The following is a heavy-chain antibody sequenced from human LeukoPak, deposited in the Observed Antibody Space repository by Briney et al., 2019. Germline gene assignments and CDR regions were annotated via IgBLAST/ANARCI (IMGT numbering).Heavy chain of an antibody. CDR3: ARDPLIAVAGTSSNWFDP. V-gene: IGHV3-33*01. Sequence: GGSLRLSCAASGFTFSSYGMHWVRQAPGKGLEWVAVIWYDGSNKYYADSVKGRFTISRDNSKNTLYLQMNSLRAEDTAVYYCARDPLIAVAGTSSNWFDPWGQGTLVTVSS. J-gene: IGHJ5*02. D-gene: IGHD6-19*01. CDR2: IWYDGSNK. CDR1: GFTFSSYG.